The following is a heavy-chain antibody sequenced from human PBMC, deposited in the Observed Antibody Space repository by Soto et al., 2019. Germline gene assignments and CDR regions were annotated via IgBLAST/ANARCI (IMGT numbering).Heavy chain of an antibody. CDR3: ARELTGYSFGPGDIY. D-gene: IGHD5-18*01. CDR2: ISFSGNT. CDR1: GASINSANYN. Sequence: QVRLQESGPGLVKPLQTLSLTCTVSGASINSANYNWNWIRQPPGKGLEWIGYISFSGNTYYNPSLKGRVIISLHTSQNQVSLKLTSVSAADTAVYFCARELTGYSFGPGDIYWGQGALVTVSS. J-gene: IGHJ4*02. V-gene: IGHV4-30-4*01.